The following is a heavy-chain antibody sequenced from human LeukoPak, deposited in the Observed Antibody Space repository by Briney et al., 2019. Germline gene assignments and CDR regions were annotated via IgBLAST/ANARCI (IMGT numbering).Heavy chain of an antibody. J-gene: IGHJ4*02. Sequence: GASVKVSCKASGGTFISYTISWVRQAPGQGLEWMGRIIPILGIANYAQKFQGRVTITADKSTSTAYMELSSLRSEDTAVYYCARADSLTMVRGYYFDYWGQGTLVTVSS. CDR2: IIPILGIA. CDR3: ARADSLTMVRGYYFDY. V-gene: IGHV1-69*02. CDR1: GGTFISYT. D-gene: IGHD3-10*01.